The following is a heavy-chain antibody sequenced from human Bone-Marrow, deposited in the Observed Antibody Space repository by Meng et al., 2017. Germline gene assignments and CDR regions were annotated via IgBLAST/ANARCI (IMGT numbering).Heavy chain of an antibody. D-gene: IGHD4-17*01. V-gene: IGHV3-23*01. CDR1: GFTFNNTA. Sequence: GESLKISCAASGFTFNNTAMNWVRQAPGKGLEWVSSIPPSGVRAYFAESVKGRFVISRDNSENTLYLEMNSLTAGDTAVYYCAKDRDYGEYGDDAFDVWGRGTMVTVSS. CDR3: AKDRDYGEYGDDAFDV. J-gene: IGHJ3*01. CDR2: IPPSGVRA.